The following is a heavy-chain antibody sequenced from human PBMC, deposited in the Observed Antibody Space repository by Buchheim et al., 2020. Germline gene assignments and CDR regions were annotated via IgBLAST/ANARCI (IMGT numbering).Heavy chain of an antibody. Sequence: QVQLVQSGAEVKKPGASVKVSCKASGYTFTDYYMHWVRQAPGQGLEWMGWINPNSGGTNYAQKFQGWVTMTRDTSISTAYMELSRLRSDDTAVYYCAISSRRGYSSGWDRRWGMDVWGQGTT. D-gene: IGHD6-19*01. V-gene: IGHV1-2*04. CDR1: GYTFTDYY. J-gene: IGHJ6*02. CDR3: AISSRRGYSSGWDRRWGMDV. CDR2: INPNSGGT.